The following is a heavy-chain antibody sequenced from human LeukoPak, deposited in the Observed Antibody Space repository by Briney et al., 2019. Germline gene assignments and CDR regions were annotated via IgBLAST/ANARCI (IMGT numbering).Heavy chain of an antibody. V-gene: IGHV4-39*07. Sequence: SETLSLTCTVSGGSISSSSSYWGWLRQPPGKGLEWIGSIYYSGSTYYNPSLKSRLTISVDTTKKQFSLMLSSVTAADTAVYYCARQSCSGGSCQELTWGRGTRVTVSS. J-gene: IGHJ4*02. CDR3: ARQSCSGGSCQELT. CDR2: IYYSGST. D-gene: IGHD2-15*01. CDR1: GGSISSSSSY.